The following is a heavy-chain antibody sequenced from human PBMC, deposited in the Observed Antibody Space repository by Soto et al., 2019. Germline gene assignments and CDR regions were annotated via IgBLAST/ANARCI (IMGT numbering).Heavy chain of an antibody. V-gene: IGHV3-7*01. Sequence: GGSLRLSCAASVFTFSSYCMSLVRQGPGKGLECVSNIKQAGSAKYYVDSVKGRFTISRDNARNPLFLEMKSLRSEDTAVYSCLRARSRSYLEGFEYWGQGTVVTLSS. CDR3: LRARSRSYLEGFEY. CDR1: VFTFSSYC. J-gene: IGHJ4*02. CDR2: IKQAGSAK. D-gene: IGHD2-15*01.